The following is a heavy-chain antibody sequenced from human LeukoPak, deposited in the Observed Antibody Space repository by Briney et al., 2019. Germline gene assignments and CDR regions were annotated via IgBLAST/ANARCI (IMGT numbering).Heavy chain of an antibody. CDR3: ARDDVVVPAAGYYYYGMDV. CDR2: IWYDGSNK. CDR1: GFTFSSYG. J-gene: IGHJ6*02. Sequence: GGSLRLPCAASGFTFSSYGMHWVRQAPGKGLEWVAVIWYDGSNKYYADSVKGRFTISRDNSKNTLYLQMNSLRAEDTAVYYCARDDVVVPAAGYYYYGMDVWGQGTTVTVSS. D-gene: IGHD2-2*01. V-gene: IGHV3-33*01.